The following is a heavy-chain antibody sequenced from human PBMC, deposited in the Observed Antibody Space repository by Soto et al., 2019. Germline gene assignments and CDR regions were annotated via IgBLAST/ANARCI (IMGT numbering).Heavy chain of an antibody. V-gene: IGHV4-39*01. Sequence: SETLSLTCSVSGASISSGGYYWGWIRQPPGKGLEWIGNVYYNGRTYYNPSLKSRVTLSVDTSKNQFSLILDSLTAADTAVYYCARQSSTRGPQNDFDYWGQGTLVTVSS. J-gene: IGHJ4*02. CDR1: GASISSGGYY. D-gene: IGHD6-13*01. CDR2: VYYNGRT. CDR3: ARQSSTRGPQNDFDY.